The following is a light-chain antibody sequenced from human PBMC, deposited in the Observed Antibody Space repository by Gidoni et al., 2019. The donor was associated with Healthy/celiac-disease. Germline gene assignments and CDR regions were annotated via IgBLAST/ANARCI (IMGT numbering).Light chain of an antibody. Sequence: FLLTQPHSVSESPGKTVTSSCTRSSGSIASNYVQWYQQRPGSSPTTVIYEDNKRPSGVPDRFSGSSDSSANTASLTISGLKTEDEADYYCQSYDSSINVVFGGGTKLTVL. CDR2: EDN. CDR1: SGSIASNY. J-gene: IGLJ2*01. CDR3: QSYDSSINVV. V-gene: IGLV6-57*01.